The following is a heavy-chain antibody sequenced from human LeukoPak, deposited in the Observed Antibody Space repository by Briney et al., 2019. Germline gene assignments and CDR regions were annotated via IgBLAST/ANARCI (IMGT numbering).Heavy chain of an antibody. V-gene: IGHV3-21*01. CDR3: ASEDYYDSSAYYYRNFQH. CDR2: ISISSSYM. D-gene: IGHD3-22*01. J-gene: IGHJ1*01. Sequence: GGSLRLSCAASGFTFSSNTMNWVRQAPGKGLEWVSSISISSSYMKYADSVRGRFTISRDNAKNSLYLQMNSLRALDPGVYYCASEDYYDSSAYYYRNFQHWGQGTLVTVSS. CDR1: GFTFSSNT.